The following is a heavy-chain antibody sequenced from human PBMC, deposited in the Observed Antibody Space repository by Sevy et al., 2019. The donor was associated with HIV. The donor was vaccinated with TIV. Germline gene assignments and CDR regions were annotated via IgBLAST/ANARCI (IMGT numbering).Heavy chain of an antibody. V-gene: IGHV3-21*01. D-gene: IGHD6-19*01. Sequence: GGSLRLSCAASGFTFSSYPMHWVRQAPGKGLEWDSSISGLSNYIYYADSVKGRFSISRDNTKNSVYLQMNSLRGEDTAVFYCARAVPATDAFDIWGQGTLVTVSS. CDR2: ISGLSNYI. CDR1: GFTFSSYP. CDR3: ARAVPATDAFDI. J-gene: IGHJ3*02.